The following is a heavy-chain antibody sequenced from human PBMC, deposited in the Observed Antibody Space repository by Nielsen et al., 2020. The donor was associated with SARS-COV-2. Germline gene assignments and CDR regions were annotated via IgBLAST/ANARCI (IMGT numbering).Heavy chain of an antibody. J-gene: IGHJ4*02. V-gene: IGHV3-11*05. Sequence: GESLKISCAVSGFTFNDYNMGWIRQAPGKGLEWVSFISSGSHYRNYADSVKGRFTISRDDAKKLVFLQLDSLRVDDTARYYCVRGGYAYGDLPDYWGQGTLVSVSS. CDR1: GFTFNDYN. D-gene: IGHD4-17*01. CDR2: ISSGSHYR. CDR3: VRGGYAYGDLPDY.